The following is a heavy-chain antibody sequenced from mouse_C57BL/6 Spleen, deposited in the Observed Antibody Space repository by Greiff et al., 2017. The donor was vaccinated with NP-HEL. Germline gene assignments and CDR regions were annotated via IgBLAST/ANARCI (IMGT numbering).Heavy chain of an antibody. V-gene: IGHV3-6*01. CDR2: ISYDGSN. Sequence: ESGPGLVKPSQSLSLTCSVTGYSITSGYYWNWIRQFPGNKLEWMGYISYDGSNNYNPSLKNRISITRATSKNQFFLKLNSVTTEDTATYYCARDYSHWGQGTLVTVSA. D-gene: IGHD1-1*01. J-gene: IGHJ3*01. CDR1: GYSITSGYY. CDR3: ARDYSH.